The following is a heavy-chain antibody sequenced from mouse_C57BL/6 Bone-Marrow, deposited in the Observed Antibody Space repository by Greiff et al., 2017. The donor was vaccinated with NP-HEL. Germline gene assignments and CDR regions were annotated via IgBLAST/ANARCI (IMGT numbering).Heavy chain of an antibody. CDR2: IRNKANGYTT. V-gene: IGHV7-3*01. CDR1: GFTFTDYY. CDR3: ARYRAYYSNYYFDY. D-gene: IGHD2-5*01. J-gene: IGHJ2*01. Sequence: EVQVVESGGGLVQPGGSLSLSCAASGFTFTDYYMSWVRQPPGKALEWLGFIRNKANGYTTEYSASVKGRFTISRDNSQSILYLQMNALRAEDSATYYCARYRAYYSNYYFDYWGQGTTLTVSS.